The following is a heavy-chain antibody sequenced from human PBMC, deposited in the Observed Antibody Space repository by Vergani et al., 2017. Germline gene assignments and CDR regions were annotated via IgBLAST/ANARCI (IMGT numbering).Heavy chain of an antibody. CDR2: IYYSGST. CDR1: GGSISSYY. D-gene: IGHD4-17*01. V-gene: IGHV4-59*01. Sequence: QVQLQESGPGLVKPSETLSLTCTVSGGSISSYYWSWIRQPPGKGLEWIGYIYYSGSTNYNPSLKSRVTISVDTSKNQFSLTLSSVTAADTAVYYCARVPEYRRTYYGDYVPRHWYFDFWGRGTLVTVSS. CDR3: ARVPEYRRTYYGDYVPRHWYFDF. J-gene: IGHJ2*01.